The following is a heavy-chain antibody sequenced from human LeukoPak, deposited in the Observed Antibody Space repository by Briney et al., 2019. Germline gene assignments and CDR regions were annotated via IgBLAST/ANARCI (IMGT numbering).Heavy chain of an antibody. CDR2: ISSSSTYI. J-gene: IGHJ4*02. V-gene: IGHV3-21*01. CDR3: ARDEGLTVAGPDFDY. Sequence: PGGSLRLSCAASGFTFSTFSMNWVRQAPGKGLEWVSSISSSSTYIHYADSVKGRFTISRDNAKNSLYLQMNSLRAEDTAVYYCARDEGLTVAGPDFDYWGQGTLVTVSS. D-gene: IGHD6-19*01. CDR1: GFTFSTFS.